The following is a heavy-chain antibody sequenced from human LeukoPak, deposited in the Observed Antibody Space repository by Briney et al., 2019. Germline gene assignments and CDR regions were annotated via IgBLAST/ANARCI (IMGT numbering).Heavy chain of an antibody. J-gene: IGHJ2*01. D-gene: IGHD6-19*01. CDR3: AKDIAVAGMTFWYFDL. CDR2: ISWNSGSI. V-gene: IGHV3-9*01. Sequence: GGSLRLSCAASGFTFSSYGMHWVRQAPGKGLEWVSGISWNSGSIGYADSVKGRFTISRDNAKNSLYLQMNSLRAEDTALYYCAKDIAVAGMTFWYFDLWGRGTLVTVSS. CDR1: GFTFSSYG.